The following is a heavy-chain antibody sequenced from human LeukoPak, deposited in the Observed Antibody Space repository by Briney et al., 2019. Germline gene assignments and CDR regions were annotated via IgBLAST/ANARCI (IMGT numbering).Heavy chain of an antibody. Sequence: ESGPTLVNPTQTLTLTCTFSGFSLSTSGMSVSWIRQPPGKALEWLARIDWDDTKYSSTSLKTRLTISKDTSKNQVVLKMTNMDPVDTATYFCARARYSRLRYLDNWGQGTLVTVSS. J-gene: IGHJ4*02. V-gene: IGHV2-70*11. CDR2: IDWDDTK. CDR1: GFSLSTSGMS. CDR3: ARARYSRLRYLDN. D-gene: IGHD5-12*01.